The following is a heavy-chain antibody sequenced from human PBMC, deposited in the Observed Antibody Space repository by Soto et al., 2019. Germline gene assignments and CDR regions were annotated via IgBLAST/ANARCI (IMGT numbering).Heavy chain of an antibody. D-gene: IGHD1-26*01. V-gene: IGHV1-18*04. CDR1: GHTFTSYG. CDR3: ARDIGSGSYASGFDP. CDR2: ISAYNGNT. J-gene: IGHJ5*02. Sequence: AASVKVSCKASGHTFTSYGISWVRQAPGQGLEWMGWISAYNGNTNYAQKLQGRVTMTTDTSTSTAYMELRSLRSDDTAVYYCARDIGSGSYASGFDPWGQGTLVTVSS.